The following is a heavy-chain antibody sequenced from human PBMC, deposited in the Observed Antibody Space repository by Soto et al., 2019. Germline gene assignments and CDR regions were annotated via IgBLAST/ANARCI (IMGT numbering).Heavy chain of an antibody. CDR3: TTDSPSSYYDFWSGYPYYYGMDV. CDR1: GFNFSNAW. CDR2: IKSKTDGGTT. Sequence: GGSLRLSCAASGFNFSNAWMNWVRQAPGKGLEWVGRIKSKTDGGTTDYAAPVKGRFTISRDDSKNTLYLQMNSLKTEDTAVYYCTTDSPSSYYDFWSGYPYYYGMDVWGQGTTVTVSS. D-gene: IGHD3-3*01. J-gene: IGHJ6*02. V-gene: IGHV3-15*07.